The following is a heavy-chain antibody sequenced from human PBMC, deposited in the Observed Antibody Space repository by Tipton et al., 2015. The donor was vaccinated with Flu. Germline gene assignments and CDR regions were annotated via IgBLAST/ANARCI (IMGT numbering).Heavy chain of an antibody. V-gene: IGHV3-21*01. CDR2: ISSSSTYT. CDR3: ARDEGGTYSSTFDY. D-gene: IGHD6-13*01. CDR1: GFTFSYYW. Sequence: SLRLSCEGSGFTFSYYWMSWVRQAPGKGLEWLASISSSSTYTYYGDSAKGRFTISRDDAKNSLYLQMSSLRADDTAVYYCARDEGGTYSSTFDYWGRGTLVTVSS. J-gene: IGHJ4*02.